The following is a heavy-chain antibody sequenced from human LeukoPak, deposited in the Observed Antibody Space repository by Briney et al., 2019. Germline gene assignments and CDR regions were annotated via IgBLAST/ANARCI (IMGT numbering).Heavy chain of an antibody. CDR2: MNPNSGNT. CDR1: GGTFSSYA. V-gene: IGHV1-8*02. Sequence: ASVKVSCKASGGTFSSYAISWVRQATGQGLEWMGWMNPNSGNTGYAQKFQGRVTMTRNTSISTAYMELSSLRSEDTAVYYCARGAFMITFGEHLYYFDYWGQGTLVTVSS. CDR3: ARGAFMITFGEHLYYFDY. J-gene: IGHJ4*02. D-gene: IGHD3-16*01.